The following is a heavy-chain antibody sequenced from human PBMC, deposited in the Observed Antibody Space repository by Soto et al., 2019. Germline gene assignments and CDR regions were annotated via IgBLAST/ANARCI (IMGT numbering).Heavy chain of an antibody. D-gene: IGHD3-22*01. CDR3: ARSRGYYDTSGYYYY. Sequence: PSETLSLTCAVSGGSISSSTWWSWVRQPPGKGLEWIGDIYHGGSTHYNPSLKSRVTISIDKSKNQFSLKLSSVTAADTAVYYCARSRGYYDTSGYYYYWGQGTLVTV. J-gene: IGHJ4*02. CDR1: GGSISSSTW. V-gene: IGHV4-4*02. CDR2: IYHGGST.